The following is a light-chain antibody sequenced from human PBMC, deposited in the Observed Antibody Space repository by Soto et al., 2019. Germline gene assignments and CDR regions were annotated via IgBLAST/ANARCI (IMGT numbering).Light chain of an antibody. J-gene: IGLJ3*02. CDR1: RSDIGNYNY. CDR2: EVS. Sequence: QSALTQPASVSGSPGQSITISCTGTRSDIGNYNYVSWYQQHPGKAPKLMIYEVSNRPSGVSNRFSGSKSGNTASLTISGLQAEDEADYYCSSYTSIPTLMVFGGGTKLTVL. CDR3: SSYTSIPTLMV. V-gene: IGLV2-14*01.